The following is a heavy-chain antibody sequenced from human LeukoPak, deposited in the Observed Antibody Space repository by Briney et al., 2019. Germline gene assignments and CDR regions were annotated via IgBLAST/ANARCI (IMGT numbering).Heavy chain of an antibody. D-gene: IGHD5-12*01. Sequence: ASVKVSCKASGYTFTSNYMHWVRQAPGQGLEWMGIINPSGGSISYAQKFQGRVTMTRDTSTSTVYMELSSLRSEDTAVYYCARGTPERYSGYDTYFDYWGQGTLVTVSS. CDR3: ARGTPERYSGYDTYFDY. CDR2: INPSGGSI. CDR1: GYTFTSNY. V-gene: IGHV1-46*01. J-gene: IGHJ4*02.